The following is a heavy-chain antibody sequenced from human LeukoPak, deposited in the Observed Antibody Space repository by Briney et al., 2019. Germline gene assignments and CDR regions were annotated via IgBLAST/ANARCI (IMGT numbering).Heavy chain of an antibody. V-gene: IGHV4-39*07. J-gene: IGHJ4*02. CDR3: ARGGGTMVRGVTRTFDY. D-gene: IGHD3-10*01. CDR1: GGSISSSSYY. Sequence: SETLSLTCTVSGGSISSSSYYWGWIRQPPGKGLEWIGSIYYSGSTYYNPSLKSRVTISVDTSKNQFSLKLSSVTAADTAVYYCARGGGTMVRGVTRTFDYWGQGTLVTVSS. CDR2: IYYSGST.